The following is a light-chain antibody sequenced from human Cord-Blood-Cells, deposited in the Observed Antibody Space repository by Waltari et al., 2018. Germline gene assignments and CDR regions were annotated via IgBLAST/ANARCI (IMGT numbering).Light chain of an antibody. CDR2: DVS. CDR3: CSYAGSYTWV. CDR1: SSDIGGYND. J-gene: IGLJ3*02. Sequence: SALTQPRPVSGSPGQSVTIPCTGTSSDIGGYNDVTWYHPRPGKAPKLMIYDVSKRPSGVPDRFSGSKSGNTASLTISGLQAEDEAGYYCCSYAGSYTWVFGGGTKLTVL. V-gene: IGLV2-11*01.